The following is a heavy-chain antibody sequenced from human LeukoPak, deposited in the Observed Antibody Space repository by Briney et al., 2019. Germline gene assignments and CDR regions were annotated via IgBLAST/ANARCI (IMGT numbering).Heavy chain of an antibody. CDR3: ALGVGELPFDY. CDR2: IYYSGST. CDR1: GGSISSYY. V-gene: IGHV4-59*05. D-gene: IGHD1-26*01. Sequence: SETLSLTCTVSGGSISSYYWSWIRQPPGKGLEWIGSIYYSGSTYYNPSLKSRVTISVDTPKNQFSLKLSSVTAADTAVYYCALGVGELPFDYWGQGTLVTVSS. J-gene: IGHJ4*02.